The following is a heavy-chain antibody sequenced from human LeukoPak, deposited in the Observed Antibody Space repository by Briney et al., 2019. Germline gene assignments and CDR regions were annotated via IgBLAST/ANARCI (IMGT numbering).Heavy chain of an antibody. V-gene: IGHV3-48*03. CDR3: ARDPTPIASHLDY. Sequence: GGSPRLSCVASGFTFSSYEMNWFRQAPGKGLEWVSYISTGGNTRYYADSVRDRFTISRDNARNSLYLQMNSLRAEDTAVYYCARDPTPIASHLDYWGQGTLVSVSS. CDR2: ISTGGNTR. D-gene: IGHD2-15*01. CDR1: GFTFSSYE. J-gene: IGHJ4*02.